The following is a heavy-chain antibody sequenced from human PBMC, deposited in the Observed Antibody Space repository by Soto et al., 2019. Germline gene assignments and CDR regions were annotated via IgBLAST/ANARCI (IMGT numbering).Heavy chain of an antibody. CDR3: AKDRIAGEYDYIWGSYRPVDAFDI. CDR1: GFTFSSYA. CDR2: ISASGAST. Sequence: GGSLRLSCAASGFTFSSYAMSWVRQAPGEGLEWVSAISASGASTYYADSVKGRFTISRDNSKNTLYLQMNSLGAEDTAVYYCAKDRIAGEYDYIWGSYRPVDAFDIWGQGTMVTVSS. V-gene: IGHV3-23*01. D-gene: IGHD3-16*02. J-gene: IGHJ3*02.